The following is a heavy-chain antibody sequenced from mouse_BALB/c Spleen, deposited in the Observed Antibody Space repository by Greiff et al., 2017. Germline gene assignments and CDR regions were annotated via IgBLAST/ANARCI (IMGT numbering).Heavy chain of an antibody. D-gene: IGHD1-1*01. CDR2: ILPGSGST. J-gene: IGHJ1*01. V-gene: IGHV1-9*01. Sequence: VKLQQSGAELMKPGASVKISCKATGYTFSSYWIEWVKQRPGHGLEWIGEILPGSGSTNYNEKFKGKATFTADTSSNTAYMQLSSLTSEDSAVYYCAREDYYGSSLYWYFDVWGAGTTVTVSS. CDR3: AREDYYGSSLYWYFDV. CDR1: GYTFSSYW.